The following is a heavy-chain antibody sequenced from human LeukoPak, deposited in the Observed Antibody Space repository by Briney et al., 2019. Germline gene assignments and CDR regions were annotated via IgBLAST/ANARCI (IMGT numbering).Heavy chain of an antibody. CDR2: VSSSSHYI. CDR3: ARAQKYSYDAFDI. Sequence: GGSLRLSCAASGFTFSYYSMHWVRQVPGKGLEWVSSVSSSSHYIFYVDSVKGRFTISRDNAKNSLYLHMNSLRAEDTAVYYCARAQKYSYDAFDIWGQGTMVTVSS. D-gene: IGHD4-11*01. V-gene: IGHV3-21*01. J-gene: IGHJ3*02. CDR1: GFTFSYYS.